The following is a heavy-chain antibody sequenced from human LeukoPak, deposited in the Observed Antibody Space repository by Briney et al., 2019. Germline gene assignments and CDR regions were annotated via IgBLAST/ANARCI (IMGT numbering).Heavy chain of an antibody. Sequence: GGSLRLSCAASGFTFSSYSMNWVRQAPGKGLEWVSSISSSSSYIYYADSVKGRFTISRDNAKNSLYLQMNSLRAEDTAVYYCARDPPRADYGDYGDYWGQGNLVTVSS. V-gene: IGHV3-21*01. CDR3: ARDPPRADYGDYGDY. D-gene: IGHD4-17*01. CDR2: ISSSSSYI. CDR1: GFTFSSYS. J-gene: IGHJ4*02.